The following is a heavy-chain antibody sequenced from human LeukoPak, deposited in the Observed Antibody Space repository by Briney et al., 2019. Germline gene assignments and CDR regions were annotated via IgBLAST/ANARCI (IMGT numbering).Heavy chain of an antibody. D-gene: IGHD3-10*02. V-gene: IGHV3-33*01. CDR1: GFTFSRYG. CDR3: TREDVGVNFDY. CDR2: IWYDGRTK. J-gene: IGHJ4*02. Sequence: PGRSQRLSCAAYGFTFSRYGMHWVRQAPGRGLEWVAIIWYDGRTKYYADSVKGRFTISRDNSDNTLYLQMDSLRDEDTAVYYCTREDVGVNFDYWGQGTLVTVSS.